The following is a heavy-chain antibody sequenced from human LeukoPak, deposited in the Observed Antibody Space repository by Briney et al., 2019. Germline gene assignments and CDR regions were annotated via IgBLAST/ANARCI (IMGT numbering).Heavy chain of an antibody. J-gene: IGHJ4*02. V-gene: IGHV1-2*02. D-gene: IGHD2-2*02. CDR1: GYTFTGYY. CDR3: ARGGVYCSSTSCYTLDH. Sequence: ASVKVSCKASGYTFTGYYMHWVRQAPGQGLEWMGWINPNSGGTNYAQKFQGRVTMTRDTSISTAYMELSRLRSDDTAVYYCARGGVYCSSTSCYTLDHWGQGTLVTVSS. CDR2: INPNSGGT.